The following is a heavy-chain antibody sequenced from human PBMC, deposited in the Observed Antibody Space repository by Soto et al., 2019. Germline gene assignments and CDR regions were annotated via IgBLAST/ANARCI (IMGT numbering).Heavy chain of an antibody. D-gene: IGHD6-13*01. CDR1: GYTFSNNG. CDR2: IGGYNGNT. CDR3: STAIAAAGRADS. J-gene: IGHJ4*02. Sequence: VQSGGEVKKPGASVKVSCKASGYTFSNNGFTWVRQAPGQGLEWMGWIGGYNGNTNYAPKFQGRVTMTADTSTSTGHMELRGLRSDDTAVYYCSTAIAAAGRADSGGQGTLVTVSS. V-gene: IGHV1-18*01.